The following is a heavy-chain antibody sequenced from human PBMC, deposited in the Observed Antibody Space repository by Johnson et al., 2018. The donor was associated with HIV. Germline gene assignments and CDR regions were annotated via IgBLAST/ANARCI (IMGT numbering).Heavy chain of an antibody. Sequence: QVQLVESGGGLVKPGGSLRLSCSASGFRFSEFYMAWIRQAPGKGLEWVAVISYDGSNKYYADSVKGRFTISRDNAKNSLYLQMNSLRAEDTAVYYCARDQSEVDAFDILGQGTMVTVSS. J-gene: IGHJ3*02. CDR2: ISYDGSNK. V-gene: IGHV3-30-3*01. CDR1: GFRFSEFY. CDR3: ARDQSEVDAFDI.